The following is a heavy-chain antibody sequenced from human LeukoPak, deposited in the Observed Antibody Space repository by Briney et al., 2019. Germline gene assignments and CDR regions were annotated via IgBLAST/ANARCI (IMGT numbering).Heavy chain of an antibody. D-gene: IGHD1-1*01. CDR1: GYTFTGYY. Sequence: ASVKVSCKASGYTFTGYYMHWVRQAPGQRLEWMGWINPNSGGTNYAQKFQARVSMTRDTSISTAYMELSRLRSDDTAVYYCARVGATGTTSPFDYWGQGTLVTVS. V-gene: IGHV1-2*02. CDR3: ARVGATGTTSPFDY. J-gene: IGHJ4*02. CDR2: INPNSGGT.